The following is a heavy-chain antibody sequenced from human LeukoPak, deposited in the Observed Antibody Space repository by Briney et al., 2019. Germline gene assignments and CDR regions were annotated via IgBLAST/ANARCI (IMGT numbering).Heavy chain of an antibody. D-gene: IGHD3-16*02. Sequence: PGGSLRLSCAASGFTFSSYAMSWVRQAPGKGLEWVSVISGSGTNTYYADSVKGRFTISRDNSKNTLYLQMNSLKTEDTAVYYCTSAELRLGELSLFDIWGQGTVVTVSS. V-gene: IGHV3-23*01. CDR2: ISGSGTNT. CDR3: TSAELRLGELSLFDI. J-gene: IGHJ3*02. CDR1: GFTFSSYA.